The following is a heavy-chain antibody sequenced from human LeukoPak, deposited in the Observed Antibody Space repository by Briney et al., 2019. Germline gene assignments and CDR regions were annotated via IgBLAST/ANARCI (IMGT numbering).Heavy chain of an antibody. V-gene: IGHV4-59*08. CDR2: IYYSGST. J-gene: IGHJ4*02. CDR3: ARGGWYFDY. Sequence: SETLSLTCTVSGGSMTSHYRSWIRQPPGKGLELIGYIYYSGSTTYNPSLKSLVTISADTSKNQVSLKLSSVTAADTAVYYCARGGWYFDYWGQGTLVTVSS. CDR1: GGSMTSHY. D-gene: IGHD6-19*01.